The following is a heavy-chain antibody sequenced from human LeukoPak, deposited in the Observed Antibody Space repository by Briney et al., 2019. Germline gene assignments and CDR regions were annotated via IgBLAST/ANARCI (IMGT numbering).Heavy chain of an antibody. V-gene: IGHV3-23*01. CDR2: ISGSVGTT. CDR3: ATVNYDYYYYVMDV. J-gene: IGHJ6*02. Sequence: GGSLRLSCAAPGFTFSSYAMTWVRQAPGKGLEWVSTISGSVGTTYYADSVKGRFTISRDNSENMLYLQMNSLRADDTAVYYCATVNYDYYYYVMDVWGQGTTLTVSS. CDR1: GFTFSSYA. D-gene: IGHD1-7*01.